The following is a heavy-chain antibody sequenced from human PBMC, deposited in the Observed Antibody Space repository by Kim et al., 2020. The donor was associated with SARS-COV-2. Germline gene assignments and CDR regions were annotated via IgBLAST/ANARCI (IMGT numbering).Heavy chain of an antibody. CDR3: ARDECSSTSCYETWFDP. Sequence: SETLSLTCTVSGGSISSGGYYWSWIRKHPGKGLEWIGYIYYSGSTYYNPSLKSRVTISVDTSKNQFSLKLSSVTAADTAVYYCARDECSSTSCYETWFDPWGQGTLVTVSS. V-gene: IGHV4-31*03. CDR2: IYYSGST. J-gene: IGHJ5*02. D-gene: IGHD2-2*01. CDR1: GGSISSGGYY.